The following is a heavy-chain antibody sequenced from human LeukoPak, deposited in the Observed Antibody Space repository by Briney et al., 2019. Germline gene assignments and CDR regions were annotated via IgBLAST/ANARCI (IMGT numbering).Heavy chain of an antibody. CDR3: ARGALKIAAVDYYYYGMDV. CDR2: IIPIFGTA. V-gene: IGHV1-69*01. Sequence: SVKVSCKASGGTFSSYAISWVRQAPGQGLEWMGGIIPIFGTANYAQKSQGRVTITADESTSTAYMELSSLRSEDTAVYYCARGALKIAAVDYYYYGMDVWGKGTTVTVSS. D-gene: IGHD6-13*01. J-gene: IGHJ6*04. CDR1: GGTFSSYA.